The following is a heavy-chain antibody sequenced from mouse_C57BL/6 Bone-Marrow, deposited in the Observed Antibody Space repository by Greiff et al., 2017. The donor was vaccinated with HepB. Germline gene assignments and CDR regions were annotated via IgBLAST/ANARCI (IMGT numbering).Heavy chain of an antibody. J-gene: IGHJ4*01. CDR3: AREGTGTAMDY. V-gene: IGHV1-42*01. Sequence: EVMLVESGPELVKPGASVKISCKASGYSFTGYYMNWVKQSPEKSLEWIGEINPSTGGTTYNQKFKAKATLTVDKSSSTAYMQLKSLTSEDSAVYYCAREGTGTAMDYWGQGTSVTVSS. CDR1: GYSFTGYY. D-gene: IGHD4-1*01. CDR2: INPSTGGT.